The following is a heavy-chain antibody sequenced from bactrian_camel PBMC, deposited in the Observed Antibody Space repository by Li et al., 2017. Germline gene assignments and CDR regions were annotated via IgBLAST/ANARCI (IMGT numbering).Heavy chain of an antibody. CDR2: IGSGGRL. CDR3: AAIGAYDSTFNPTLNPNRYHY. D-gene: IGHD1*01. J-gene: IGHJ4*01. V-gene: IGHV3S53*01. Sequence: WFRQAPGKTREGVASIGSGGRLMYADSVKGRFTLSKDRARNILFLQMNSLKIEDTDMYYCAAIGAYDSTFNPTLNPNRYHYWGQGTQVTVSP.